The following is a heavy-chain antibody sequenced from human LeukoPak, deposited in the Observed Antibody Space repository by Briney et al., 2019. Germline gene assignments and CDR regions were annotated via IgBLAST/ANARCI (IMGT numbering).Heavy chain of an antibody. V-gene: IGHV3-30*04. CDR2: ISYDGSKK. Sequence: GGSVRLSCAASGFTFSSYAMHWVRQAPGKGLEGVAGISYDGSKKYYADSVKGRFTIYRDNSKSALYLQMNSLRAEDPAVYYCARAIYSRLPPLDYWGQGTLVTVSS. CDR3: ARAIYSRLPPLDY. J-gene: IGHJ4*02. D-gene: IGHD3-3*01. CDR1: GFTFSSYA.